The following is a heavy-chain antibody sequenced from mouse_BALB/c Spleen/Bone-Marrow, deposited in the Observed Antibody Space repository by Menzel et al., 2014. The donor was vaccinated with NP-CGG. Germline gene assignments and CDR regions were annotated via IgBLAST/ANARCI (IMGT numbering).Heavy chain of an antibody. V-gene: IGHV1-80*01. CDR3: ARVYYGNLDY. D-gene: IGHD2-1*01. CDR2: IHPGDGDT. CDR1: GYTFSNFW. J-gene: IGHJ2*01. Sequence: VKLMESGAELVRPGSSVKISCKASGYTFSNFWMNWVKQRPGQGLEWIGQIHPGDGDTNNNGKFKGKATLTTDKSSSAAYMHLSSLSSEDSAVYFCARVYYGNLDYWGQGTTPTVSS.